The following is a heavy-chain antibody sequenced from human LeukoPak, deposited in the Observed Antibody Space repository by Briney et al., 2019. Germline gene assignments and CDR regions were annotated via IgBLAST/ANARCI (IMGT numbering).Heavy chain of an antibody. D-gene: IGHD4-23*01. CDR3: AKDATTVVTGGWYFDL. V-gene: IGHV3-9*01. CDR2: ISWNSGSI. Sequence: GGSLRLSCAASGFTFDDYAMHWVRHAPGKGLEWVSGISWNSGSIGYADSVKGRFTISRDNAKNSLYLQMNSLRAEDTALYYCAKDATTVVTGGWYFDLWGRGTLVTVSS. J-gene: IGHJ2*01. CDR1: GFTFDDYA.